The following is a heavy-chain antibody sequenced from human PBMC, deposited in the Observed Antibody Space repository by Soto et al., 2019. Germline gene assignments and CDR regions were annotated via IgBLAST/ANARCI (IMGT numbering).Heavy chain of an antibody. J-gene: IGHJ4*02. V-gene: IGHV4-31*03. D-gene: IGHD2-2*02. CDR1: GGSISSGGYY. Sequence: QVQLQESGPGLVKPSQTLSLTCTVSGGSISSGGYYWSWIRQHPGKGLEWIGYIYYSGSTYYNPALQRRVNISVDTSKNQFSLKLSSVTAADTAVYYCAREQTYCSSTSCYTGTLDYWGQGTLVTVSS. CDR2: IYYSGST. CDR3: AREQTYCSSTSCYTGTLDY.